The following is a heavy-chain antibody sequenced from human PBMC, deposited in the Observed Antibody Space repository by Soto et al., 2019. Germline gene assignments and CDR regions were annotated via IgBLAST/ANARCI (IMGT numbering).Heavy chain of an antibody. CDR1: GVSITTQGVG. Sequence: QITLRESGPTLVKPTQTLTLTCSLSGVSITTQGVGVGWVRQPPGKALEWLEFTYWDDDNRYNPSLKHRPTTMKATSRNKVVLIMTNMDPADTTTYYCAHRLTSMSTRHYGAFDFWGQGTFVTVPS. J-gene: IGHJ3*01. CDR3: AHRLTSMSTRHYGAFDF. CDR2: TYWDDDN. V-gene: IGHV2-5*02. D-gene: IGHD3-16*01.